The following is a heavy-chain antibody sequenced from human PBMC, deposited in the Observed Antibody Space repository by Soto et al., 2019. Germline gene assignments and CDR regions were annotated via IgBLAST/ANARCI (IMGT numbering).Heavy chain of an antibody. V-gene: IGHV3-15*01. J-gene: IGHJ6*02. D-gene: IGHD4-17*01. CDR3: TTDPSDYGDQYYYYYHGMDV. Sequence: EVQLVESGGGLVKPGGSLRLSCAASGFTFSNAWMSWVRQAPGKGLEWVGRIKSKTDGGTTDYAAPVKGRFTISRDDSKNTQYMQMNNLNTDDTAVYYCTTDPSDYGDQYYYYYHGMDVWGQGTPVTGSS. CDR2: IKSKTDGGTT. CDR1: GFTFSNAW.